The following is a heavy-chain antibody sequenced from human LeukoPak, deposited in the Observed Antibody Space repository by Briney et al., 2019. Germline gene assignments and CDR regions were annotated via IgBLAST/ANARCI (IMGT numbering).Heavy chain of an antibody. CDR2: INPNSGGT. CDR1: GYTFTDYY. J-gene: IGHJ5*02. CDR3: AREGTLAGTNLNWFDP. Sequence: ASVKVSCKASGYTFTDYYMHWVRQAPGQGLEWMEWINPNSGGTNYAQKFQGRVTMTRDTSISTAYMELSRLRSDDTAVYYCAREGTLAGTNLNWFDPWGQGTLVTVSS. D-gene: IGHD6-19*01. V-gene: IGHV1-2*02.